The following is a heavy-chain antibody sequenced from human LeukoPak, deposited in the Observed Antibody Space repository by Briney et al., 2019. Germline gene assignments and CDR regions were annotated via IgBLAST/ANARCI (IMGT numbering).Heavy chain of an antibody. Sequence: HTGGSLRLSCEGSGFPFGSYVMSWVRQAPGKGLEWIAYINHNAEMIFYPDFVKGRFTISRDNPKKSLYLQMNALRYEDTAIYYCARDHDWAFDLWGQGTLVTVSS. J-gene: IGHJ4*02. D-gene: IGHD3-9*01. CDR3: ARDHDWAFDL. CDR2: INHNAEMI. V-gene: IGHV3-48*02. CDR1: GFPFGSYV.